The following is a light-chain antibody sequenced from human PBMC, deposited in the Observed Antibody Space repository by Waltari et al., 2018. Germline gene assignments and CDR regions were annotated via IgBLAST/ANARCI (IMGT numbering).Light chain of an antibody. CDR2: STN. V-gene: IGLV8-61*01. CDR1: SGSVSTSYY. Sequence: QTVVTQEPSFSVSPGGTVTLPCGLSSGSVSTSYYPSCYQQTPGQAPRTLIYSTNTRSSGVPDRFSGSILGNKAALTITGAQADDESDYYCVLYMGSGIWVFGGGTKLTVL. CDR3: VLYMGSGIWV. J-gene: IGLJ3*02.